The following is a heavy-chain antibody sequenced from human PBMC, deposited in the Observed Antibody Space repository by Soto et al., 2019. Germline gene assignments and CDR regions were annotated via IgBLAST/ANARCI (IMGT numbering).Heavy chain of an antibody. Sequence: ASVKVSCKASGYTFTSYAMHWVRQAPGQRLEWMGWINAGNGNTKYSQKFQGRVTITRDTSASTAYMELSSLRSEDTAVYYCAREAYYDILTGYYVISWFDPWGQGTLVTVSS. D-gene: IGHD3-9*01. CDR1: GYTFTSYA. CDR2: INAGNGNT. J-gene: IGHJ5*02. V-gene: IGHV1-3*01. CDR3: AREAYYDILTGYYVISWFDP.